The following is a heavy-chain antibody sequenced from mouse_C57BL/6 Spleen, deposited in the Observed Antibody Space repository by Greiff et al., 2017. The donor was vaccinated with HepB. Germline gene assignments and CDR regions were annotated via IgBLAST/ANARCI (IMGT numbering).Heavy chain of an antibody. CDR3: ARPYGNYWFAY. J-gene: IGHJ3*01. V-gene: IGHV5-17*01. CDR1: GFTFSDYG. CDR2: ISSGSSTI. D-gene: IGHD2-10*02. Sequence: EVKVEESGGGLVKPGGSLKLSCAASGFTFSDYGMHWVRQAPEKGLEWVAYISSGSSTIYYADTVKGRFTISRDNAKNTLFLQMTSLRSEDTAMYYCARPYGNYWFAYWGQGTLVTVSA.